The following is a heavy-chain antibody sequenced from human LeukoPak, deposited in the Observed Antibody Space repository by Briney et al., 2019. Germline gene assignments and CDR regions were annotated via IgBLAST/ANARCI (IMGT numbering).Heavy chain of an antibody. CDR1: GYTFTSYY. CDR3: ARGSTKSATHGGNWFDP. CDR2: INPYSGGT. Sequence: GASVKVSCKASGYTFTSYYMHWVRQAPGQGLEWMGWINPYSGGTKYAQKFQGRVTMTRDTSISTAYLDLSSLGFDDTAVYYCARGSTKSATHGGNWFDPWGQGSLVTVSS. V-gene: IGHV1-2*02. J-gene: IGHJ5*02. D-gene: IGHD2-15*01.